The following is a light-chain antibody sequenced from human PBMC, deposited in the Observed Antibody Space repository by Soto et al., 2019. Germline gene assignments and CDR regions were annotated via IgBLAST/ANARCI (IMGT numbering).Light chain of an antibody. CDR2: SNA. Sequence: QSVLTQPPSVSGAPGQSITISCTGSNSNIGAGYDVNWYQQLPGTAPKLLIYSNANRPSGVPDRFSGSKSGTSASLAITGLQAEDEADYHCQSYDSSLSGSVFGGGTKVTVL. V-gene: IGLV1-40*01. J-gene: IGLJ2*01. CDR3: QSYDSSLSGSV. CDR1: NSNIGAGYD.